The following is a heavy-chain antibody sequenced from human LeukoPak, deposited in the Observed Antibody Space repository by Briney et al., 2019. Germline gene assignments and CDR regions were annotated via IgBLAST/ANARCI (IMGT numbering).Heavy chain of an antibody. J-gene: IGHJ4*02. CDR1: GFTFSTYW. D-gene: IGHD3-22*01. CDR2: INSDGSST. CDR3: ARGPYYYDSSGFHVPKALDY. V-gene: IGHV3-74*03. Sequence: PGGSLRLSCAASGFTFSTYWMHWVRQAPGKGLVWVSRINSDGSSTTYADSVKGRFTISRDNAKNTVYLQMNSLRGEDTAVYFCARGPYYYDSSGFHVPKALDYWGQGTLVTVSS.